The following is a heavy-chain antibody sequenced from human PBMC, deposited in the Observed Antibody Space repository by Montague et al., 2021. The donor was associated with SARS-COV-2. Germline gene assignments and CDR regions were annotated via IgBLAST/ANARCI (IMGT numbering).Heavy chain of an antibody. CDR1: GDSISSYY. Sequence: SETLSLTCTVSGDSISSYYWSWIRQPAGKGLEWIGRIYTSWSTKYNPSLTSRVTMSVDTSKNQFSLELSSVTAADTAVNYCSSADMITRFIVYYYGLDVWGQGTLVTVSS. V-gene: IGHV4-4*07. CDR3: SSADMITRFIVYYYGLDV. J-gene: IGHJ6*02. D-gene: IGHD3-16*01. CDR2: IYTSWST.